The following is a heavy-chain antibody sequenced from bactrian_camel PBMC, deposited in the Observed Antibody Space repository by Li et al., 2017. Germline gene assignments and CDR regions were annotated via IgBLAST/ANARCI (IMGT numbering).Heavy chain of an antibody. Sequence: HVQLVESGGGLVQPGGSLRLSCATSGFTFSSYWMYWFRQAPGKEPERVAIIDNSFGTSYADSVKGRFTISRDDAKNSVYLQMNSLTSEDTGRYYCATWWEHWGQGTQVTVS. V-gene: IGHV3S1*01. CDR1: GFTFSSYW. D-gene: IGHD7*01. J-gene: IGHJ4*01. CDR3: ATWWEH. CDR2: IDNSFGT.